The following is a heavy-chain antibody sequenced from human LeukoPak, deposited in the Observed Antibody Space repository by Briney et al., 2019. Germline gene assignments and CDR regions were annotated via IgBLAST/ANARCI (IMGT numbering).Heavy chain of an antibody. CDR2: IYYSGST. D-gene: IGHD6-19*01. Sequence: SETLSLTCTVSGGSISSSSYYWGWIRQPPGKGLEWIGSIYYSGSTYYNPSLKSRVTISVDTSKNQFSLKLSSVTAADTAVYYCARLEQWLEFTYYFDYWGQGTLVTVSS. J-gene: IGHJ4*02. CDR3: ARLEQWLEFTYYFDY. CDR1: GGSISSSSYY. V-gene: IGHV4-39*01.